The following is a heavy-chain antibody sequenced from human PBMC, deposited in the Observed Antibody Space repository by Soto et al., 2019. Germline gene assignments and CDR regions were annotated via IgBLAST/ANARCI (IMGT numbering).Heavy chain of an antibody. D-gene: IGHD3-16*01. J-gene: IGHJ4*02. CDR2: ISGSGDYT. Sequence: GGSLRLSCAASGFTFSSSAMSWVRQAPGKGLEWVSAISGSGDYTFYTDSVKGRFTISRDNSKNTLYLQMNSLRAEDTALYYCAKENAFKFGDWGQGTLVTVSS. CDR1: GFTFSSSA. CDR3: AKENAFKFGD. V-gene: IGHV3-23*01.